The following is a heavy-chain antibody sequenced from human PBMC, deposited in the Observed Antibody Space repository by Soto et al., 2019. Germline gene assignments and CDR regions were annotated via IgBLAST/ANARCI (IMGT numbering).Heavy chain of an antibody. CDR1: GYTFTSYD. J-gene: IGHJ4*02. D-gene: IGHD6-13*01. CDR3: ARTPEGWGSWRYFDY. CDR2: MNPNSGNT. V-gene: IGHV1-8*01. Sequence: ASVKVSCKASGYTFTSYDINWVQQATGQGLEWMGWMNPNSGNTGYAQKFQGRVTMTRNTSISTAYMELSSLRSEDTAVYYCARTPEGWGSWRYFDYWGQGTLVTVSS.